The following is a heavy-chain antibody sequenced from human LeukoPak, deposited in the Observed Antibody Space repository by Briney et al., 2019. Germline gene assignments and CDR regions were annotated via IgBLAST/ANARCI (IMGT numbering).Heavy chain of an antibody. CDR1: GGSISSSSYY. J-gene: IGHJ4*02. V-gene: IGHV4-39*07. CDR3: ATTRPITRGYTYGSFDY. Sequence: SQTLSLTCTVSGGSISSSSYYWGWIRQPPGKGLEWLGSIYYTGSTYYNPSLKSRVTTSVDTSKNQCSLRLTSGTAADTAVYYCATTRPITRGYTYGSFDYWGQGTLVTVSS. CDR2: IYYTGST. D-gene: IGHD5-18*01.